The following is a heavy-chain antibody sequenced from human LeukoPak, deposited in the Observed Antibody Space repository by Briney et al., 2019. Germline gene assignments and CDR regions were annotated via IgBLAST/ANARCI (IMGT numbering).Heavy chain of an antibody. CDR3: AKGSYYYGSSGYLDY. Sequence: PGGSLRLSCAASGFTFSSYAMSWVRQAPGKGLEWVSAISGSGGSTYYADSVKGRFAISRDNSKNTLYLQMNSLRAEDTAVYYCAKGSYYYGSSGYLDYWGQGTLVTVSS. V-gene: IGHV3-23*01. CDR1: GFTFSSYA. CDR2: ISGSGGST. D-gene: IGHD3-22*01. J-gene: IGHJ4*02.